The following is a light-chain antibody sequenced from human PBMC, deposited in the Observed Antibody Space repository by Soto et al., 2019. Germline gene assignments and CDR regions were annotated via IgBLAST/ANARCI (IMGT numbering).Light chain of an antibody. CDR2: AAS. CDR3: QQSYSSSWT. Sequence: DIQMTQSPSSLSASVGDRVTITCRASQSISNSLNWYQQKPGKAPKLLIYAASSLQSGVPSRFSGSGSGTDFTLTISTLQPEDCAIYYCQQSYSSSWTFGQGTNVEIK. CDR1: QSISNS. J-gene: IGKJ1*01. V-gene: IGKV1-39*01.